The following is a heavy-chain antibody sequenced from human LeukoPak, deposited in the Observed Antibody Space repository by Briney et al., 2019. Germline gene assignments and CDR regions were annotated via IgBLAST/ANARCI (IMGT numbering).Heavy chain of an antibody. J-gene: IGHJ4*02. CDR2: IYTSGST. V-gene: IGHV4-61*02. Sequence: PSETLSLTCTVSGGSISSGSYYWSWIRQPAGKGLEWIGRIYTSGSTNYNPSLKGRVTMSVDTSKNQFSLKLSSVTAADTAVYYCASTPSYSSSRAFDYWGQGTLVTVSS. D-gene: IGHD6-6*01. CDR3: ASTPSYSSSRAFDY. CDR1: GGSISSGSYY.